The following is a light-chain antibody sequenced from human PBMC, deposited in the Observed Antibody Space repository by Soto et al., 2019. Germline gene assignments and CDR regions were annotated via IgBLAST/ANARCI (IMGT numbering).Light chain of an antibody. CDR2: GAS. CDR1: QSVSSSY. J-gene: IGKJ2*01. V-gene: IGKV3-20*01. Sequence: EIVLTQSPGTLSLSPGERATLSCRARQSVSSSYLAWYQQKPGQHPRLLIYGASSRATGIPDRFSGSGSGTHFTLNINRLEPVDCEGYYCQQYGSSGYTFGQVTNLEIK. CDR3: QQYGSSGYT.